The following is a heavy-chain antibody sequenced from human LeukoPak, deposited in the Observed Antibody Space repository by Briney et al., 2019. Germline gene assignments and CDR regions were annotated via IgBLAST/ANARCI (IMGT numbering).Heavy chain of an antibody. D-gene: IGHD3-3*01. CDR3: ARDHATRGGPTIFRIIPNWFDP. J-gene: IGHJ5*02. V-gene: IGHV4-4*07. Sequence: PSETLSLTCTVSGGPINSYYWSWIRQPAGKGLELIGRIYTSGRTNYNPSLMRRLSISVDQSKNQFSLPPSAVTAADPAVHYCARDHATRGGPTIFRIIPNWFDPWGQGTLVTVSS. CDR2: IYTSGRT. CDR1: GGPINSYY.